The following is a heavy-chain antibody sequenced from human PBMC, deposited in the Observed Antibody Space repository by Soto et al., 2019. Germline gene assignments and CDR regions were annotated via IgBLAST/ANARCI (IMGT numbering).Heavy chain of an antibody. V-gene: IGHV4-39*01. CDR2: IYYSGST. CDR3: ARHPPPYSSSSFAFDI. Sequence: SETLSLTCTVSGGSISSSSYYWGWIRQPPGKGLEWIGSIYYSGSTYYNPSLKSRVTISVDTSKNQFSLKLSSVTAADTAVYYCARHPPPYSSSSFAFDIWGQGTMVTVSS. J-gene: IGHJ3*02. CDR1: GGSISSSSYY. D-gene: IGHD6-6*01.